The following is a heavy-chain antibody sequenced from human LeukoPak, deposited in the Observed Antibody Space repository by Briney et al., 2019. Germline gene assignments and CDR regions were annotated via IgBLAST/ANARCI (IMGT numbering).Heavy chain of an antibody. CDR3: ARDRDWNSGFDY. J-gene: IGHJ4*02. Sequence: GGSLRLSCAASGFTVSSNYMSWVRQAPGKGLEWVSVIYSGGSTYYADSVKGRFTISRDNSKNTLYLQMNSLRAEDTAVYYCARDRDWNSGFDYWGQGTLVTVSS. CDR2: IYSGGST. V-gene: IGHV3-53*01. D-gene: IGHD1-7*01. CDR1: GFTVSSNY.